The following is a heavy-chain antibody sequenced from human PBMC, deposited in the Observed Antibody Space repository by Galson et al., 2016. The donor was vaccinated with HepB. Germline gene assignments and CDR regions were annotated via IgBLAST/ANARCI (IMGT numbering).Heavy chain of an antibody. CDR2: IYTGDNT. D-gene: IGHD1-26*01. Sequence: SLRLSCAASGFTVTNYYMNWVRQAPGKGLEWISVIYTGDNTNYADSVKGRFVISRDKSRNTLYLHLNTLRPEDTAMYFCARGVGLTDPPFFDSWGQGALVTVSS. CDR3: ARGVGLTDPPFFDS. CDR1: GFTVTNYY. J-gene: IGHJ4*02. V-gene: IGHV3-53*01.